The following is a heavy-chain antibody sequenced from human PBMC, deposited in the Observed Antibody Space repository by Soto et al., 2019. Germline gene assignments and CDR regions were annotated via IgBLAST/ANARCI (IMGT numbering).Heavy chain of an antibody. CDR2: IDPSDSYT. D-gene: IGHD2-2*01. Sequence: PGESLKISCKGSGYSFTSYWISWVRQMPGKGLEWMGRIDPSDSYTNYSPSFQGHVTISADKSISTAYLQWSSLKASDTAMYYCARHGAQIVVVPAAQEEWFDPWGQGTLVTVSS. J-gene: IGHJ5*02. CDR3: ARHGAQIVVVPAAQEEWFDP. CDR1: GYSFTSYW. V-gene: IGHV5-10-1*01.